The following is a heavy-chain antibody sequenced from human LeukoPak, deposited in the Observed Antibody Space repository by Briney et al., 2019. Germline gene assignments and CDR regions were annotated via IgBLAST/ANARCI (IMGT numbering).Heavy chain of an antibody. V-gene: IGHV1-69*04. D-gene: IGHD2-2*01. CDR3: ARDVRGGIVVVPAARGWFDP. Sequence: PWASVKVSCKASGGTFSSYAVSWERQAPGQGLEWMERIIPILGIANYAQKFQGRVTITADKSTSTSYMELSSLRSEDTAVYYCARDVRGGIVVVPAARGWFDPWGQGTLVTVSS. CDR1: GGTFSSYA. J-gene: IGHJ5*02. CDR2: IIPILGIA.